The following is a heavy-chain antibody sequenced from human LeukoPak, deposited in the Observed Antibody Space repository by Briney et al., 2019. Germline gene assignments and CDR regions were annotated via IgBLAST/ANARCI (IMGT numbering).Heavy chain of an antibody. CDR1: GFTFSSYA. CDR2: ISGSGGST. D-gene: IGHD2-8*01. CDR3: AKPDLADCTNGLCYNLPYYFDY. V-gene: IGHV3-23*01. J-gene: IGHJ4*02. Sequence: GGSLRLACAASGFTFSSYAMSWVRQAPGKGLEWVSAISGSGGSTYYADSVKGRFTISRDNSKNTLYLQMNSLRAEDTAVYYCAKPDLADCTNGLCYNLPYYFDYWGQGTLVTVSS.